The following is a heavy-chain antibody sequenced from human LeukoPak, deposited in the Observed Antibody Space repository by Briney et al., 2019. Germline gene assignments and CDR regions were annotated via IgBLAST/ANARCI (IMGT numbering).Heavy chain of an antibody. Sequence: GESLKISCKGSGYSFTSYWIGWVRQMPGKGLEWMGIIYPGDSDTRYSPSFQGQVTISADKSISTAYLQWSSLKASDTAMYYCARGLRGSCYYYYGMDVWGQGTTVTVSS. V-gene: IGHV5-51*01. D-gene: IGHD3-10*01. CDR2: IYPGDSDT. CDR1: GYSFTSYW. J-gene: IGHJ6*02. CDR3: ARGLRGSCYYYYGMDV.